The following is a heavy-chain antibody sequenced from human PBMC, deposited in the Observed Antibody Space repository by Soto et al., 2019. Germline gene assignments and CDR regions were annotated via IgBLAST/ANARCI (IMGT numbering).Heavy chain of an antibody. Sequence: SETLSLTCIVSGESISVTIYYWGWIRHPPGKGLEWIGSIYYSGSTYYNPSLKSRVTISVDTSKNHFSLKLTSVTAADTAVYYCARHFPEGVVTAYFDYWGQGTLVTVSS. V-gene: IGHV4-39*01. CDR2: IYYSGST. J-gene: IGHJ4*02. D-gene: IGHD2-21*02. CDR3: ARHFPEGVVTAYFDY. CDR1: GESISVTIYY.